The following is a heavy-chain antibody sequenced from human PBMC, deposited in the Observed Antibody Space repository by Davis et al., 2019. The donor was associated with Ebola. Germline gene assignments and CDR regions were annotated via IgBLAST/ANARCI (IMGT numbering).Heavy chain of an antibody. CDR2: IWYDGSNK. CDR1: GFTFSNAW. CDR3: ARDIGVVPAANPGYYYYGMDV. J-gene: IGHJ6*02. Sequence: GGSLRLSCAASGFTFSNAWMNWVRQAPGKGLEWVAVIWYDGSNKYYADSVKGRFTISRDNSKNTLYLQMNSLRAEDTAVYYCARDIGVVPAANPGYYYYGMDVWGQGTTVTVSS. V-gene: IGHV3-33*08. D-gene: IGHD2-2*01.